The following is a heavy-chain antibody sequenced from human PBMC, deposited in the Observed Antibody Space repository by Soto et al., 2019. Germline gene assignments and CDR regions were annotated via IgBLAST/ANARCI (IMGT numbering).Heavy chain of an antibody. Sequence: GGSPRLSCAASGFTFSSYAMSWVRQAPGKGLEWVSAISGSGGSTYYADSVKGRFTISRDNSKNTLYLQMNSLRAEDTAVYYCAKPLWFGGEPNWFDPWGQGTLVTVSS. CDR3: AKPLWFGGEPNWFDP. CDR2: ISGSGGST. D-gene: IGHD3-10*01. V-gene: IGHV3-23*01. J-gene: IGHJ5*02. CDR1: GFTFSSYA.